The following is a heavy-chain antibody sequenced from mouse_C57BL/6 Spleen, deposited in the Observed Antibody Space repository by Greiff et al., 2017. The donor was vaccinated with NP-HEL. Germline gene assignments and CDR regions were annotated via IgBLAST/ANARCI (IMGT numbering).Heavy chain of an antibody. V-gene: IGHV1-82*01. CDR3: APITTVVAGAMDY. CDR1: GYAFSSSW. CDR2: IYPGDGDT. Sequence: VKLVESGPELVKPGASVKISCKASGYAFSSSWMNWVKQRPGKGLEWIGRIYPGDGDTNYNGKFKGKATLTADKSSSTAYMQLSSLTSEDSAVYFCAPITTVVAGAMDYWGQGTSVTVSS. J-gene: IGHJ4*01. D-gene: IGHD1-1*01.